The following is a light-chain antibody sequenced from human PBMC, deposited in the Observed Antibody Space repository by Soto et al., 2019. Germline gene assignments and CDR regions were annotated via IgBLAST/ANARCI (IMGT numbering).Light chain of an antibody. Sequence: QSVLTQPPSASGSPGQSVTISCTGTSSDVGGYNYVSWFQQHPGKAPKLMIYEVSKRPSGVPDRFSGSKSGNTASLTVSGLQAEDEADYYCTSYAGSTFYGFGTGTKLTVL. CDR3: TSYAGSTFYG. CDR2: EVS. V-gene: IGLV2-8*01. CDR1: SSDVGGYNY. J-gene: IGLJ1*01.